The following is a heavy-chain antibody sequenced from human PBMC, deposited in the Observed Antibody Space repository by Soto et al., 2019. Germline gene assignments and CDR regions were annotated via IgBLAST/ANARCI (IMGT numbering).Heavy chain of an antibody. CDR3: ARDPLSDSGSYYTWFAP. CDR2: IIPIFGTA. J-gene: IGHJ5*02. CDR1: GGTFSSYA. V-gene: IGHV1-69*12. D-gene: IGHD3-10*01. Sequence: QVQLVQSGAEVKKPGSSVKVSCKASGGTFSSYAISWVRQAPGQGLEWMGGIIPIFGTANYAQKFQGRVTITADESTSTADMELSSLSSEDTAVYYCARDPLSDSGSYYTWFAPWGQGTLVTVSS.